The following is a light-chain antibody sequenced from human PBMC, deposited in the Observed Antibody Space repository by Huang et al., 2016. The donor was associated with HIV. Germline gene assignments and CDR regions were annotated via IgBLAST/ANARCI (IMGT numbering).Light chain of an antibody. CDR3: QQYHSLSWT. V-gene: IGKV1-NL1*01. CDR2: ATS. Sequence: DIQMTQSPSFVSASVGDRVTITCRASQGIGNYLAWYKQKPEKAPRLLLYATSTLESGVPSRFRGSGSGTHSTRTINTLHPEDIASYYCQQYHSLSWTFGQGTKVEIK. J-gene: IGKJ1*01. CDR1: QGIGNY.